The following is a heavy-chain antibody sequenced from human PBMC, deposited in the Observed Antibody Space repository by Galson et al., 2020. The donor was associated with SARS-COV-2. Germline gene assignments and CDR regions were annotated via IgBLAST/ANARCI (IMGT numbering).Heavy chain of an antibody. CDR3: AADPYGGSIGG. CDR1: VFTVRTYY. J-gene: IGHJ4*02. D-gene: IGHD5-12*01. V-gene: IGHV3-53*01. Sequence: GESLKISCASVFTVRTYYMSWVRQAPGKGLEWVALIYSDGTTHYADIVKGRFIISRDNSKNTLFLQMNSLNVEDTAIYYCAADPYGGSIGGWGQGTLVTGTS. CDR2: IYSDGTT.